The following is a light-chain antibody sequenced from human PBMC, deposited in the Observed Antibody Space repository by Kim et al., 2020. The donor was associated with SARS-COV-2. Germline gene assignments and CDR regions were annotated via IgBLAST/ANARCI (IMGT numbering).Light chain of an antibody. J-gene: IGLJ3*02. CDR3: YSAADNNSWV. CDR2: EDS. V-gene: IGLV3-27*01. CDR1: VLAKKY. Sequence: SSELTQPSSVSVSPGQTARITCSGDVLAKKYARWFQQKPGQAPVLVIYEDSERPSGIPERFSGSSSGTTVTLTISGAQVEDEADYYCYSAADNNSWVFGGGTQLTVL.